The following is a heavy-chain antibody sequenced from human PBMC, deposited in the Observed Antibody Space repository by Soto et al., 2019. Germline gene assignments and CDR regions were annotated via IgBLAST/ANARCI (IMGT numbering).Heavy chain of an antibody. D-gene: IGHD3-3*01. J-gene: IGHJ6*03. CDR3: ARDKSDAGYDFWSGYYRTSYYMDV. Sequence: SETLSLTCTVSGGSISSYYWSWIRQPPGKGLEWIGYIYYSGSTNYNPSLKSRVTISVDTSKNQFSLKLSSVTAADTAAYYCARDKSDAGYDFWSGYYRTSYYMDVWGKGTTVTVSS. CDR2: IYYSGST. V-gene: IGHV4-59*01. CDR1: GGSISSYY.